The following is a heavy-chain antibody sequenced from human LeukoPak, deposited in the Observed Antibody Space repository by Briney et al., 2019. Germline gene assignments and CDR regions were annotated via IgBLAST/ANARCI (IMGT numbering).Heavy chain of an antibody. D-gene: IGHD6-19*01. Sequence: SVKVSCKASGGTFSSYAISWVRQAPGQGLEWMGGIIPIFGTANYAQKFQGRVTITADKSTSTAYMELSSLRSEDTAVYYCARDSSGWYHWFDPWGQGTLVTVSS. CDR3: ARDSSGWYHWFDP. V-gene: IGHV1-69*06. CDR2: IIPIFGTA. CDR1: GGTFSSYA. J-gene: IGHJ5*02.